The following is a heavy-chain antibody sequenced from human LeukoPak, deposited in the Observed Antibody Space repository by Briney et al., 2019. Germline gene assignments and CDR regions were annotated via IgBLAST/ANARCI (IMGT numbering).Heavy chain of an antibody. D-gene: IGHD3-10*01. CDR1: RGSVSTYY. CDR3: ARSPMVRGVTLPSDYYGMDV. CDR2: VYSSGST. J-gene: IGHJ6*02. V-gene: IGHV4-4*08. Sequence: SETLSLTCTVSRGSVSTYYWTWIRQPPGKGLEWIGYVYSSGSTKYNPSLESRVTISIDTSKNQFSLKLSSVTAADTAVYYCARSPMVRGVTLPSDYYGMDVWGQGTTVTVSS.